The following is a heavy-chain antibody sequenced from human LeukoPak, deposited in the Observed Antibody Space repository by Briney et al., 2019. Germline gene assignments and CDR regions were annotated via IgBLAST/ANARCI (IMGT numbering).Heavy chain of an antibody. CDR2: IYYSGST. CDR1: GGSLSSFY. D-gene: IGHD6-13*01. CDR3: ARGRWNTSSSNRPFDY. V-gene: IGHV4-59*12. J-gene: IGHJ4*02. Sequence: SETLSLTCTVSGGSLSSFYWSWIRQSPGKGLEWIGYIYYSGSTNYNPSLKSRVTASVDTSKNQFSLKLSSVTAADTAVYYCARGRWNTSSSNRPFDYWGQGTLVTVSS.